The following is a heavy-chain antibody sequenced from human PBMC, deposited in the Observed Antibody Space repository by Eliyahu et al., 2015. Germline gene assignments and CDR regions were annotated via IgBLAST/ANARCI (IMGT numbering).Heavy chain of an antibody. D-gene: IGHD4-11*01. CDR1: GFTFSSYA. V-gene: IGHV3-23*01. CDR3: AKGEVDYIFYFHMDV. Sequence: EIELMESGGGLVQPGGSMRLSCEASGFTFSSYAARSWXRQAPGKGLEWVSGIRGSTTSSTTYYADSVKGRFTISRDNSKSTVYLQMNSLRAEDSAVYYCAKGEVDYIFYFHMDVWGKGTTVTVSS. J-gene: IGHJ6*03. CDR2: IRGSTTSSTT.